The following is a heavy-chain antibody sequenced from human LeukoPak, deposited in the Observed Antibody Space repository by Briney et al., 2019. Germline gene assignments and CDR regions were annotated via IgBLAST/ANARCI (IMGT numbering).Heavy chain of an antibody. CDR3: ARDRSGSYSFDY. CDR1: GFTFSSYD. Sequence: TGGSLRLSCAASGFTFSSYDMTWVRQAPGKGLEWVAAVSRSGGSTYYADSVKGRFTISRDNSKNTLYLQMNSLRAEDTAVYYCARDRSGSYSFDYWGQGTLVTVSS. V-gene: IGHV3-23*01. CDR2: VSRSGGST. D-gene: IGHD1-26*01. J-gene: IGHJ4*02.